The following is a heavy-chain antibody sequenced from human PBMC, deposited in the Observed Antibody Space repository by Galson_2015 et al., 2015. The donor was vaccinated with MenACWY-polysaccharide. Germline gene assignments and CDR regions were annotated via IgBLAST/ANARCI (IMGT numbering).Heavy chain of an antibody. V-gene: IGHV1-46*01. CDR1: GYTFTSYY. CDR3: AREVDTAMATGISYYYGMDV. J-gene: IGHJ6*02. CDR2: INPSGAGT. D-gene: IGHD5-18*01. Sequence: SVKVSCKASGYTFTSYYMHWVRQAPGRGLEWMGIINPSGAGTSYAQKFQGRVTMTRDTSTDTVYMELSSLRSEDTAVYYCAREVDTAMATGISYYYGMDVWGQGTTVTVSS.